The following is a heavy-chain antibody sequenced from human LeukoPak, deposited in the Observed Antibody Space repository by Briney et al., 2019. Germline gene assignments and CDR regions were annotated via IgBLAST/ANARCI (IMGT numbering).Heavy chain of an antibody. CDR3: ARGGFYYMDV. Sequence: GGSLRPSCVVSGITVRSNYMTWVRQAPGKGLEWVSVIYPGGTTFYTDSVKGRFTISRDTSEDTLYLLMNSLRADDSAEYYCARGGFYYMDVWGKGTTVTVSS. V-gene: IGHV3-53*01. CDR1: GITVRSNY. J-gene: IGHJ6*03. CDR2: IYPGGTT.